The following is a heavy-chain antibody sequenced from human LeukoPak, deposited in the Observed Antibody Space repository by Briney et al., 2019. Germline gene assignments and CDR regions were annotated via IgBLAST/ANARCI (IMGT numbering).Heavy chain of an antibody. Sequence: GGPLRLSCAASGFTFDDYAMHWVRRAPGKGLEWVSGISWNSGSIGYADSVKGRFTISRDNAKNSLYLQMNSLRAEDTALYYCAKGGSYYYYMDVWGKGTTVTVSS. D-gene: IGHD3-16*01. CDR3: AKGGSYYYYMDV. J-gene: IGHJ6*03. CDR1: GFTFDDYA. V-gene: IGHV3-9*01. CDR2: ISWNSGSI.